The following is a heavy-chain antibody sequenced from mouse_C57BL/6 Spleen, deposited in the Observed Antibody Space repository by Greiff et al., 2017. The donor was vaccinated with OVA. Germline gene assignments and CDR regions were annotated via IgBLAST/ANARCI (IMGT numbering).Heavy chain of an antibody. Sequence: QVQLQQSGPELVKPGASVKLSCKASGYTFTSYDINWVKQRPGQGLEWIGGIYPRDGSTTYNEKFKGKATVTVATSSSTAYMGLPSLTSEDSAVYFCARENWAYYFDYWGQGTTLTVSS. CDR1: GYTFTSYD. V-gene: IGHV1-85*01. D-gene: IGHD4-1*01. J-gene: IGHJ2*01. CDR2: IYPRDGST. CDR3: ARENWAYYFDY.